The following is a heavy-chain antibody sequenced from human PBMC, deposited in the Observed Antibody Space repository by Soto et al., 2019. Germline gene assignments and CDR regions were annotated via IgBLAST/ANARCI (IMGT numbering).Heavy chain of an antibody. Sequence: QVQLVQSGAEVRKPGSSVKVSCKASRGTFSSNSFSWVRQAPGQGFEYMGGIIPTFGAANYAQRFKDRVTFTADESTPTVYMELSSLKPEDTSLSYCATTASGDDFVFAFWGQGTLVTVSS. CDR2: IIPTFGAA. CDR3: ATTASGDDFVFAF. CDR1: RGTFSSNS. V-gene: IGHV1-69*01. J-gene: IGHJ4*02. D-gene: IGHD5-12*01.